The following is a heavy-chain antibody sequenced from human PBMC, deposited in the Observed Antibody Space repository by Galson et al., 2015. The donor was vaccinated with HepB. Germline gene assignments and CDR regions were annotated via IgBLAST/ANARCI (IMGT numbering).Heavy chain of an antibody. CDR2: IKQDGSEK. Sequence: SLRLSCAASGFTFSSYWMSWVRQAPGKGLEWVANIKQDGSEKYYVDSVKGRFTISRDNAKNSLYLQMNSLRAEDTAVYYCARGRYCSSTSCSTRSNYYYMDVWGKGTTVTVSS. D-gene: IGHD2-2*01. V-gene: IGHV3-7*04. CDR1: GFTFSSYW. CDR3: ARGRYCSSTSCSTRSNYYYMDV. J-gene: IGHJ6*03.